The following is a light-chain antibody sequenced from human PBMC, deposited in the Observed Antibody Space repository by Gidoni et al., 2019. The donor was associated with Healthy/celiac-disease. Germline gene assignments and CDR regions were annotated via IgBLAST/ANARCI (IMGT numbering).Light chain of an antibody. J-gene: IGKJ1*01. CDR2: AAS. Sequence: DIQMTQSPSSLSASVGDRVTIPRRPSQSISIYLNWYQQKPGKAPKLLIYAASSLQSGVPPRFSGSGSGTDFTLTISSLQPEDFATYYCQQSYSTPPTFGQGTKVEIK. V-gene: IGKV1-39*01. CDR1: QSISIY. CDR3: QQSYSTPPT.